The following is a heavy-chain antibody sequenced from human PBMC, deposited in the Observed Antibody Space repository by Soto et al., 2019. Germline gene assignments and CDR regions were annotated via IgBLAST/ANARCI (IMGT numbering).Heavy chain of an antibody. J-gene: IGHJ4*02. CDR1: GVSLTSGNW. V-gene: IGHV4-4*02. D-gene: IGHD3-10*01. Sequence: SETLSLACSVSGVSLTSGNWWTWVRQSPQRGLEYIGEIFHDGTANYYPSFERRVAMSVDTSRNQFSLKLTSVTAADTAVYFCARLVYDTRLNYMYFDFWGPGTLVTVSS. CDR2: IFHDGTA. CDR3: ARLVYDTRLNYMYFDF.